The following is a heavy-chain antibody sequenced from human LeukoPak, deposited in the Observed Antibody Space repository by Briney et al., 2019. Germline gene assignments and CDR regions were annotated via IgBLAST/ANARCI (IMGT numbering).Heavy chain of an antibody. CDR1: GGSISSYY. CDR3: ARLANNYDFWSGYYGARWFDP. D-gene: IGHD3-3*01. J-gene: IGHJ5*02. CDR2: IYYSGST. V-gene: IGHV4-59*08. Sequence: SETLSLTCTVSGGSISSYYWSWIRQPPGKGLEWIGYIYYSGSTNYNPSLKSRVTISVDTSKNQFSLKLSSVTAADTAVYYCARLANNYDFWSGYYGARWFDPWGQGTLVTVSS.